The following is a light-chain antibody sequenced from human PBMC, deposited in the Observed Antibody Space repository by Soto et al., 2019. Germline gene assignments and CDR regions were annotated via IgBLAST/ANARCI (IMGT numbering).Light chain of an antibody. CDR3: QTWGTGTVV. J-gene: IGLJ3*02. Sequence: QSVLTQSPSASASLGASVKLTCTLSSGHSTYVVAWHQQLPHKGPRYLMKLNSDGSHSKGDGIPDRFSGSSSGAERYLTISSLQSEDEADYYCQTWGTGTVVFGGGTQLTVL. CDR2: LNSDGSH. CDR1: SGHSTYV. V-gene: IGLV4-69*02.